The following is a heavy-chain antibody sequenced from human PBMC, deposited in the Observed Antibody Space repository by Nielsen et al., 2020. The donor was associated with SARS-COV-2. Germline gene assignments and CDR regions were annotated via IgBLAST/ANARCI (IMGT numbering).Heavy chain of an antibody. CDR2: IKRKSEGGTT. CDR3: TADLACAQHSYGWCRDY. Sequence: GGSLRLSCAASGFTFSSAWMSWVRQAPGKGLEWVALIKRKSEGGTTEYAAHVQGRFTISRDDSKKTLYLQMNNLEAEDTATYYCTADLACAQHSYGWCRDYWGQGTPVTVSS. CDR1: GFTFSSAW. D-gene: IGHD6-19*01. V-gene: IGHV3-15*01. J-gene: IGHJ4*02.